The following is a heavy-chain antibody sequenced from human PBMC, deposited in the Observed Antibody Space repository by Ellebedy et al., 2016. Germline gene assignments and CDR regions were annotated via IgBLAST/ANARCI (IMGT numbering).Heavy chain of an antibody. CDR1: GFSFNTYN. Sequence: GGSVRLSXAASGFSFNTYNIQWVRQAPGKGLEWVAYIPYSRESVDYADSAKGRFTISKDNAGKSLYLQMNSLRVEDTAVYYCAREGFDSSGYSHGAFDIWGQGTVVTVSS. V-gene: IGHV3-48*04. CDR2: IPYSRESV. J-gene: IGHJ3*02. CDR3: AREGFDSSGYSHGAFDI. D-gene: IGHD3-22*01.